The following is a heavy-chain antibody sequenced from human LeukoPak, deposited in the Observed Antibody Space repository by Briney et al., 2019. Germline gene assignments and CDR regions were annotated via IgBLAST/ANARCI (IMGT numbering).Heavy chain of an antibody. V-gene: IGHV4-59*01. CDR3: VAHSSSCCDFQH. D-gene: IGHD6-13*01. CDR1: GGSISSYY. Sequence: PSETLSLTCTVSGGSISSYYWSWIRQPPGKGLEWIGYIYYSGSTNYNPSLKSRVTISVDTSKNQFSLKLSSVTAADTAVYYCVAHSSSCCDFQHWGQGTLVTVSS. CDR2: IYYSGST. J-gene: IGHJ1*01.